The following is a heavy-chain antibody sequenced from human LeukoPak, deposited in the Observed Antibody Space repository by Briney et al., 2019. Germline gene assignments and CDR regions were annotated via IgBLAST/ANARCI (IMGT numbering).Heavy chain of an antibody. Sequence: PSETLSLTCTVSGGSISSGSYYWSWVRQHAGKGLEWIGRIYTSGSTYYNPSLKSRVTISVDTSKNQFSLKLSSVTAADTAVYYCARSRHIVVVTARVAFDIWGQGTMVTVPS. CDR3: ARSRHIVVVTARVAFDI. J-gene: IGHJ3*02. V-gene: IGHV4-61*02. CDR1: GGSISSGSYY. CDR2: IYTSGST. D-gene: IGHD2-21*02.